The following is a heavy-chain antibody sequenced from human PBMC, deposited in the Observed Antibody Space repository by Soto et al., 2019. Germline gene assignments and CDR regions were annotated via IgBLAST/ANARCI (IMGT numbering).Heavy chain of an antibody. CDR1: GGSISSSSYY. CDR3: ARGRGIAVNYYFDY. J-gene: IGHJ4*02. V-gene: IGHV4-39*01. D-gene: IGHD6-19*01. CDR2: IYYSGST. Sequence: LSLTCTVSGGSISSSSYYWGWILQPPGKGLEWIGSIYYSGSTYYNPSLKSRVTISVDTSKNQFSLKLSSVTAADTAVYYCARGRGIAVNYYFDYWGQGTLVTVSS.